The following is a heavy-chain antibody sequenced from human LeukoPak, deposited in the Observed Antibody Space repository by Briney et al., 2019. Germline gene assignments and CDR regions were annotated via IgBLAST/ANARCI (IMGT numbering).Heavy chain of an antibody. CDR2: ISYDGRNK. D-gene: IGHD4-17*01. V-gene: IGHV3-30*04. J-gene: IGHJ5*02. CDR1: GFTVSSYA. Sequence: GGSLRLSCAASGFTVSSYAMHWVRQAPGKGLEWVAVISYDGRNKYYADSVKSRFTISTDNSKNTLYLQMNSLRAEDTAVYYCASSPYGDLNWFDPWGQGTLVTVSS. CDR3: ASSPYGDLNWFDP.